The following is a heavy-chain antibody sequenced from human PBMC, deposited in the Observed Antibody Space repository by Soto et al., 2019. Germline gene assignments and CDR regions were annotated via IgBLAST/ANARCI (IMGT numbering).Heavy chain of an antibody. CDR2: ISAYNGNT. D-gene: IGHD3-9*01. CDR1: GYIFSSHA. V-gene: IGHV1-18*01. CDR3: ARGRASSDWPPSSGFDP. Sequence: QVQLVQSGAEVKKSGASVKVSCKASGYIFSSHAIIWVRQAPGQGLEWMGWISAYNGNTNYAQKLQGRVTMTTDTSASTAYMELRSLRSDDTAVYYCARGRASSDWPPSSGFDPWGQGTLVTVSS. J-gene: IGHJ5*02.